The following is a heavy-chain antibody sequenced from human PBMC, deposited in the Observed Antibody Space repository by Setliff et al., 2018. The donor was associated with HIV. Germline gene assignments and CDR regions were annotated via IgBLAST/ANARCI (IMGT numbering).Heavy chain of an antibody. J-gene: IGHJ4*02. D-gene: IGHD2-21*01. CDR3: ARVSSALFLPQYHFDY. CDR1: GFTFSDYY. Sequence: GVSLRLSCATSGFTFSDYYMSWIRQAPGKGLEWLSFINSMSSYTNYADSVKGRFTISRDNGNNALYLQMNSLRAEDTAIYYCARVSSALFLPQYHFDYWGQGTLVTVSS. V-gene: IGHV3-11*05. CDR2: INSMSSYT.